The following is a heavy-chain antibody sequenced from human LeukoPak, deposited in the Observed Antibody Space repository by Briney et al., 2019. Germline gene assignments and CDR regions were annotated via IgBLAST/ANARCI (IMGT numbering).Heavy chain of an antibody. CDR1: GFTFSDYY. CDR3: ARFNSSGWLWGDYFDY. Sequence: GGSLRLSCAASGFTFSDYYMSWIRQAPGKGLGRVSYISSSGSTIYYADSVKGRFTISRDNAKNSLYLQMNSLRAEDTAVYYCARFNSSGWLWGDYFDYWGQGTLVTVSS. J-gene: IGHJ4*02. V-gene: IGHV3-11*01. CDR2: ISSSGSTI. D-gene: IGHD6-19*01.